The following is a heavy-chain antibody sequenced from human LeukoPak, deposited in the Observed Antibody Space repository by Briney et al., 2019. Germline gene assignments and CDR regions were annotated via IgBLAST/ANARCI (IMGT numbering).Heavy chain of an antibody. V-gene: IGHV4-34*01. D-gene: IGHD3-3*01. CDR3: ARGLVGYDFWSGYFGTTFDY. CDR2: INHSGST. J-gene: IGHJ4*02. CDR1: GGSFSGYY. Sequence: SETLSLTCAVYGGSFSGYYWSWIRQPPGKGLEWIGEINHSGSTNYNPSLKSRVTISVDTSKNQFSLKLSSVTAADTAVYYCARGLVGYDFWSGYFGTTFDYWGQGTLVTVSS.